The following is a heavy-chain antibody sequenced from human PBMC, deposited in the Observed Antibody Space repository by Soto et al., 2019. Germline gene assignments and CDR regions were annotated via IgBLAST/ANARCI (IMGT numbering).Heavy chain of an antibody. CDR1: GGSISSGDYY. D-gene: IGHD6-6*01. J-gene: IGHJ3*02. V-gene: IGHV4-30-4*01. Sequence: SETLSLTCTVSGGSISSGDYYWSWIRQPPGKGLEWIGYIYNSGGNYYKTSLKKRLSKSIDTSKNQFSLKLSSVTAADTAAYYCARDSYSTSSVDAFDIWGQGTMVTVSS. CDR2: IYNSGGN. CDR3: ARDSYSTSSVDAFDI.